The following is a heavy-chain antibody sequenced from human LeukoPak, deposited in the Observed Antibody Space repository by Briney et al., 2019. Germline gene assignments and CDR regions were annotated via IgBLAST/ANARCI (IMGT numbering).Heavy chain of an antibody. CDR3: AREPYYHDSSGYVSDY. CDR1: GFIFSDYY. J-gene: IGHJ4*02. Sequence: GGSLRLSCAASGFIFSDYYMSWIRQAPGKGLEWVSYISSSGSFIYYADPVKGRFTISRDNAKNSLYLQMNSLRAEDTAVYYCAREPYYHDSSGYVSDYWGQGTLVTVSS. D-gene: IGHD3-22*01. CDR2: ISSSGSFI. V-gene: IGHV3-11*01.